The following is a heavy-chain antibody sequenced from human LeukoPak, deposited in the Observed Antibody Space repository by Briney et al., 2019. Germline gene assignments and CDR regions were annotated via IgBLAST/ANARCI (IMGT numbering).Heavy chain of an antibody. CDR3: ARERTLGYCSGGSCYSVYDY. D-gene: IGHD2-15*01. J-gene: IGHJ4*02. V-gene: IGHV3-7*05. CDR1: GFTFSYYT. CDR2: IKQDGSEK. Sequence: GGSLRLSCAASGFTFSYYTMYWVRQAPGKGLEWVANIKQDGSEKYYVDSVKGRFTISRDNAKNSLYLQMNSLRAEDTAVYYCARERTLGYCSGGSCYSVYDYWGQGTLVTVSS.